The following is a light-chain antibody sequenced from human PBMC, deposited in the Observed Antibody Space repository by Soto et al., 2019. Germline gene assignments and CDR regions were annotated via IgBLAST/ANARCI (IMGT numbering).Light chain of an antibody. CDR2: WAS. CDR3: QRYYSTPALT. Sequence: DIVMTQSPDSLAVSLGERATINCKSSQSVLYSSNNKNYLAWYQPKPGQPPKLLIYWASTRESGVPDRFSGSGSGPDFTLTISSLQAEDVAVYYCQRYYSTPALTFGGGTKVEMK. J-gene: IGKJ4*01. V-gene: IGKV4-1*01. CDR1: QSVLYSSNNKNY.